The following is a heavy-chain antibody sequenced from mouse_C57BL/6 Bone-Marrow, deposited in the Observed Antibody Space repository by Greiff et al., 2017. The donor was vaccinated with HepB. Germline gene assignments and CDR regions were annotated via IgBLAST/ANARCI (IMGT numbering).Heavy chain of an antibody. J-gene: IGHJ3*01. CDR1: GYTFTSYW. CDR3: ARSGCFDGYPRFAY. CDR2: IHPNSGST. D-gene: IGHD2-3*01. V-gene: IGHV1-64*01. Sequence: QVQLQQPGAELVKPGASVKLSCKASGYTFTSYWMHWVKQRPGQGLEWIGMIHPNSGSTNYNEKFKSKATLTVDKSSSTAYMQLSSLTSEDSAVYYCARSGCFDGYPRFAYWGQGTLVTVSA.